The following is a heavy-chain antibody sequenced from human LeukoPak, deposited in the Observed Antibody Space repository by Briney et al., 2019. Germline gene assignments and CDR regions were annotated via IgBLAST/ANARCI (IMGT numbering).Heavy chain of an antibody. V-gene: IGHV3-48*04. J-gene: IGHJ3*02. Sequence: GGSLRLSCEASGFTFNTYSMNWARQAPGKGLEWVSYISSSGSTIYYADSVKGRFTTSRDNAKNSLYLQMNSLRAEDTAVYYCARDKSSSWYPLHAFDIWGQGAMVTVSS. CDR1: GFTFNTYS. CDR2: ISSSGSTI. CDR3: ARDKSSSWYPLHAFDI. D-gene: IGHD6-13*01.